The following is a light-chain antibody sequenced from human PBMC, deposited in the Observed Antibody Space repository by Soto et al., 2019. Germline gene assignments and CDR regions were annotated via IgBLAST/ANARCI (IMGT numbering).Light chain of an antibody. Sequence: IVLTQSPGTLSLSPGERATVYCRVSQSVSRASLAWYHQRPGQAPRLLIYGASSRATGVPDRFSGGGSGTDYTLTISILEPEELGVYYCQHYGQTFGPGTKVEIK. J-gene: IGKJ1*01. CDR2: GAS. CDR3: QHYGQT. CDR1: QSVSRAS. V-gene: IGKV3-20*01.